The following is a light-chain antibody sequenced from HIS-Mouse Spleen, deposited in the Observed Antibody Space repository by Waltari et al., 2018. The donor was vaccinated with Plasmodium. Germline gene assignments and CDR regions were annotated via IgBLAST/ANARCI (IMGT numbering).Light chain of an antibody. Sequence: EIVLTQSPATLSLSPGERATPSCRASQSVSSYLAWYQQKPGQAPRLLIDDASNRATGIPARFSGSGSGTDFTLTISSLEPEDFAVYYCQQRSNWPRVLTFGGGTKVEIK. CDR2: DAS. J-gene: IGKJ4*01. CDR3: QQRSNWPRVLT. CDR1: QSVSSY. V-gene: IGKV3-11*01.